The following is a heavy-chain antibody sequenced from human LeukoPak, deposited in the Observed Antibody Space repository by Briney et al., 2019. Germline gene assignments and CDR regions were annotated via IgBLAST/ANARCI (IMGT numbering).Heavy chain of an antibody. J-gene: IGHJ6*03. Sequence: ASVKVSCKASGYTFTSYYMHWVRQAPGQGLEWMGIINPSGGSTSYAQKFQGRVTMTRDMSTSTVYMELSSLRSEDTAVYYCARDLFECWRSSTTNYYNIDVWGKGTTVTLSS. CDR3: ARDLFECWRSSTTNYYNIDV. CDR1: GYTFTSYY. D-gene: IGHD3-3*01. CDR2: INPSGGST. V-gene: IGHV1-46*01.